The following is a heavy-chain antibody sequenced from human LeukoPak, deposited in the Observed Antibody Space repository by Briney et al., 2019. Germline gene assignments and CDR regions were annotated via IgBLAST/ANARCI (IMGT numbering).Heavy chain of an antibody. CDR2: FDPEDVET. Sequence: ASVKVSCKVAGYSLTEVSIHWVRQAPGKGLEWMGGFDPEDVETVYAQKLQGRVTMTEDTSTDTAYMELNSLRSEDTAVYYCAADLKSLLMTTSDFDFWGQETLLTVSS. V-gene: IGHV1-24*01. D-gene: IGHD2/OR15-2a*01. CDR3: AADLKSLLMTTSDFDF. CDR1: GYSLTEVS. J-gene: IGHJ4*02.